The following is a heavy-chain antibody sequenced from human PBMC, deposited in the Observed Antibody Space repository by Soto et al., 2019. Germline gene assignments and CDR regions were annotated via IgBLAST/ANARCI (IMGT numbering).Heavy chain of an antibody. CDR1: GFSLSTSGGG. CDR2: IYWDDDK. D-gene: IGHD3-10*01. J-gene: IGHJ5*02. CDR3: ALTYYGSGSYYNVRWFDP. Sequence: QITLKESGPTLVKPTQTLTLTCTFSGFSLSTSGGGVGWIRQPPGKALEWLALIYWDDDKRYSPSLKSRLTITKDTSKNQVVLTMTNMDPVDTATYYCALTYYGSGSYYNVRWFDPWGQGTLVTVSS. V-gene: IGHV2-5*02.